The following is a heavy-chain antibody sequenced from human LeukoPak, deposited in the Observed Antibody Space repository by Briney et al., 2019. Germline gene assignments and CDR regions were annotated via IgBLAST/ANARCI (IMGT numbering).Heavy chain of an antibody. CDR3: AKGGTYYDF. D-gene: IGHD3-3*01. CDR1: GFTFSGYV. V-gene: IGHV3-23*01. J-gene: IGHJ4*02. CDR2: ISSSGGST. Sequence: GGSLRLSCAASGFTFSGYVMSWVRQAPGKGLQWVSTISSSGGSTYYADSVKGRFTISRDNSKNTLYLQMDSLRADDTAVYYCAKGGTYYDFWGQGTLVIVSS.